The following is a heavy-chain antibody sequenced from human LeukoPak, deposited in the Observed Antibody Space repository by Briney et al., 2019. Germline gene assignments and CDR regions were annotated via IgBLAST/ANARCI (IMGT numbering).Heavy chain of an antibody. J-gene: IGHJ4*02. D-gene: IGHD3-22*01. CDR1: GFIFTNYY. V-gene: IGHV1-46*01. CDR2: INPDTGST. Sequence: ASVKVSCKASGFIFTNYYMHWVRQAPGQGREWMGVINPDTGSTTYAQKFQGRVAMTRDTSTRTIHIELSSLRSEDTAVYYCARGPYFDPAALFYDWGQGTLVSVSS. CDR3: ARGPYFDPAALFYD.